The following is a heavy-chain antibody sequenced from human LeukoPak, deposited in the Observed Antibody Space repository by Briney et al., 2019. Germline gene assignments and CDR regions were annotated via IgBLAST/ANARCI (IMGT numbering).Heavy chain of an antibody. J-gene: IGHJ5*02. CDR3: ASPGYTSSTWFDP. CDR1: GGSFSGYY. V-gene: IGHV4-34*01. Sequence: SETLSLTCAVYGGSFSGYYWSWIRQPPGKGLEWIGSIYYSGRTYYNPSLKSRVTISVDTSKNQFSLKLRSVTAADTAVYYCASPGYTSSTWFDPWGQGTLVTVSS. CDR2: IYYSGRT. D-gene: IGHD6-13*01.